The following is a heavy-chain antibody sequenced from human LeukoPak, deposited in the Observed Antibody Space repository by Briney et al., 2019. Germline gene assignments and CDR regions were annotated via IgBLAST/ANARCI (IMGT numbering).Heavy chain of an antibody. Sequence: ASVKVSCKVSGYTLTELSMHWVRQAPGKGLEWMGGFDPGDGETIYAQKFQGRVTMTKDTSTDTAYMELSSLRSEDTAVYYCATDRWANGAFDIWGQGTMVTVSS. J-gene: IGHJ3*02. CDR2: FDPGDGET. CDR3: ATDRWANGAFDI. D-gene: IGHD3-16*01. V-gene: IGHV1-24*01. CDR1: GYTLTELS.